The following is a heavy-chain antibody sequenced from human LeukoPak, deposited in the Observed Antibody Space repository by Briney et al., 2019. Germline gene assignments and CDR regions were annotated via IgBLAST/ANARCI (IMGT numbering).Heavy chain of an antibody. CDR2: ISGSGGST. D-gene: IGHD1-7*01. J-gene: IGHJ4*02. Sequence: GGSLRLSCAAAGFTFSSYAMSWVRQAPGKGLEWASAISGSGGSTYYADSVKGRFTISRDNSKNTLYLQMNSLRAEDTAVYYCAKELELRRRAPSEDYWGQGTLVTVSS. V-gene: IGHV3-23*01. CDR3: AKELELRRRAPSEDY. CDR1: GFTFSSYA.